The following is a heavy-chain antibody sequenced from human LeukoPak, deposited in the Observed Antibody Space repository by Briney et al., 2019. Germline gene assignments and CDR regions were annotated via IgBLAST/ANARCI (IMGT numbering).Heavy chain of an antibody. CDR3: ARDLHSSSWYPVSYYYYMDV. CDR2: INPNSGGT. CDR1: GYTFTSYG. J-gene: IGHJ6*03. D-gene: IGHD6-13*01. V-gene: IGHV1-2*02. Sequence: ASVKVSCKASGYTFTSYGISWVRQAPGQGLEWMGWINPNSGGTDYAQKFQGRVTMTRDTSISTAYMELSRLRSDDTAVYYCARDLHSSSWYPVSYYYYMDVWGKGTTVTVSS.